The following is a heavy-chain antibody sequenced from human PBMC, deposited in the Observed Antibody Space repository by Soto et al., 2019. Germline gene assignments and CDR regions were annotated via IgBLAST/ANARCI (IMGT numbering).Heavy chain of an antibody. CDR3: ARGYFDSGHGYDL. J-gene: IGHJ5*02. CDR1: GHIFSNYW. V-gene: IGHV5-51*01. D-gene: IGHD3-9*01. CDR2: IFFRDSET. Sequence: LGESLKISCKGPGHIFSNYWIGWVRQTPGKGLEWMGIIFFRDSETKFSPSFQGQVTISVDKSLNTVYLQWSTLKASDSGVYYCARGYFDSGHGYDLWGQGTQVTVS.